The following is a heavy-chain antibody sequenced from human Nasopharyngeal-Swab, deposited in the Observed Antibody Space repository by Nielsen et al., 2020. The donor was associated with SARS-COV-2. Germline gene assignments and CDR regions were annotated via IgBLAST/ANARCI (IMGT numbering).Heavy chain of an antibody. CDR2: INPNSGGT. Sequence: ASVKVSCKASGYNFTGYYMHWVRQAPGQGLEWMGWINPNSGGTNYAQKFQGRVTMTRDTSISTAYMELSRLRSDDTAVYYCASSIVVVPAAINYWGQGTLVTVSS. D-gene: IGHD2-2*02. CDR3: ASSIVVVPAAINY. CDR1: GYNFTGYY. J-gene: IGHJ4*02. V-gene: IGHV1-2*02.